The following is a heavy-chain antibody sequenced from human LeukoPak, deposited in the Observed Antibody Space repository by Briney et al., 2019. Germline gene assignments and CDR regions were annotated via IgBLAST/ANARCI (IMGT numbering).Heavy chain of an antibody. D-gene: IGHD6-19*01. Sequence: SQTLSLTCTVSGGSISSGGYYWSWIRQHPGKGLEWIGYIYYSGSTYYNPSLKSRVTISVDTSKNQFSLKLSSVTAADTAVYYCAREGGSGWYTVFDIWGQGTMVTVSS. CDR1: GGSISSGGYY. CDR2: IYYSGST. V-gene: IGHV4-31*03. CDR3: AREGGSGWYTVFDI. J-gene: IGHJ3*02.